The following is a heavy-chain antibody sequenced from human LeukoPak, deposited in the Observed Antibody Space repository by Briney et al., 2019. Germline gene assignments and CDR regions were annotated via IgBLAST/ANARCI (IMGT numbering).Heavy chain of an antibody. CDR2: IYYSGST. D-gene: IGHD6-13*01. Sequence: YPSETLSLTCTVSGGSISSSSYYWGWIRQPPGKGLEWIGSIYYSGSTYYNPSLKSRVTISVDTSKNQFSLKLSSVTAADTAVYYCARQSSSHEVFDIWGQGTMVTVSS. CDR1: GGSISSSSYY. CDR3: ARQSSSHEVFDI. V-gene: IGHV4-39*01. J-gene: IGHJ3*02.